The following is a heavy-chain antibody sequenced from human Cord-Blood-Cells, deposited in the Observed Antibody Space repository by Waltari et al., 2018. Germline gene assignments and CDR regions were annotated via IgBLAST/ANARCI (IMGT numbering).Heavy chain of an antibody. J-gene: IGHJ3*02. CDR2: IIPIFGTA. CDR1: GGTFSSYA. V-gene: IGHV1-69*01. Sequence: QVPLVQSGAEVKKPGSSVKVSCKASGGTFSSYAICWVRQAPGQGLEGMGGIIPIFGTANYAQKFQGRVTITADESTSTAYMELSSLRSEDTAVYYCARDRDLTGEGDAFDIWGQGTMVTVSS. CDR3: ARDRDLTGEGDAFDI. D-gene: IGHD7-27*01.